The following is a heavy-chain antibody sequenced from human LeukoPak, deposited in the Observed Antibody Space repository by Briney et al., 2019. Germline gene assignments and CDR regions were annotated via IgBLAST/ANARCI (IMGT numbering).Heavy chain of an antibody. CDR2: INHSGST. J-gene: IGHJ3*02. V-gene: IGHV4-34*01. Sequence: KASETLSLTCAVYGGSFSGYYWSWIRQPPGKGLEWIGEINHSGSTNYNPSLKSRVTISVDTSKNQFSLKLSSVTAADTAVYYCARGSVVVVAATPYAFDIWGQGTMVTVSS. CDR3: ARGSVVVVAATPYAFDI. CDR1: GGSFSGYY. D-gene: IGHD2-15*01.